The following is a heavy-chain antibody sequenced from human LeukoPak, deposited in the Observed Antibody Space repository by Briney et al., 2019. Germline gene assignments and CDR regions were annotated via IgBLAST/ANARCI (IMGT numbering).Heavy chain of an antibody. CDR3: ASLYDIVGTTVDY. Sequence: ASVKISCKPSGYIFTSYYLHWVRQAPGQGLEWMGRIDPNTGGTKSAKNFQGRVTMTRDTSISTAYMALSGLRSDDTAVYYCASLYDIVGTTVDYWGQGTLVTVSS. J-gene: IGHJ4*02. CDR2: IDPNTGGT. D-gene: IGHD1-26*01. V-gene: IGHV1-2*06. CDR1: GYIFTSYY.